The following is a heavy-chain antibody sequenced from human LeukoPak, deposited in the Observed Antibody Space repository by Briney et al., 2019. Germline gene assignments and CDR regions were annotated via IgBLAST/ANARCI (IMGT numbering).Heavy chain of an antibody. J-gene: IGHJ4*02. Sequence: ASVKVSCKASGGTFSSYAISWVRQAPGQGLEWVGGIIPIFGTANYARKFQGRVTITADESTSTAYMELSSLRSEDTAVYYCARVVEQQPFDYWGQGTLVTVSS. V-gene: IGHV1-69*01. CDR1: GGTFSSYA. D-gene: IGHD6-13*01. CDR3: ARVVEQQPFDY. CDR2: IIPIFGTA.